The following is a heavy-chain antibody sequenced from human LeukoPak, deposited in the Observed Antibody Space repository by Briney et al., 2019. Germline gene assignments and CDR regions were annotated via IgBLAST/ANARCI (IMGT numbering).Heavy chain of an antibody. V-gene: IGHV1-24*01. J-gene: IGHJ4*02. CDR1: GYTLTELS. Sequence: ASVKVSCKVSGYTLTELSMHWVRQAPGKGLEWVGGFDPEDGETIYAQKFQGRVTMTEDTSTDTAYMELSSLRSEDTAVYYCATERYSSGWYDYWGQGTLVTVSS. CDR3: ATERYSSGWYDY. D-gene: IGHD6-19*01. CDR2: FDPEDGET.